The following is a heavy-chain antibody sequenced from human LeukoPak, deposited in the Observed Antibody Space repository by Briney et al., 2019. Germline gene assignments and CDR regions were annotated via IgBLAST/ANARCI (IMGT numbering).Heavy chain of an antibody. CDR3: AKRGSWFLKYYYYGMDV. J-gene: IGHJ6*02. D-gene: IGHD6-13*01. Sequence: GGSLRLSCAASGFTFSSYAMSWVREAPGKGLEWVSAISGSGGSTYYADSVKGRFTISRDNFKNTLYLQMNSLRAEDTAVYYCAKRGSWFLKYYYYGMDVWGQGTTVTVSS. CDR2: ISGSGGST. V-gene: IGHV3-23*01. CDR1: GFTFSSYA.